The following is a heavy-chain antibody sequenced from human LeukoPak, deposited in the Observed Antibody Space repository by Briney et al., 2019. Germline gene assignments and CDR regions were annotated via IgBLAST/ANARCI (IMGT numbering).Heavy chain of an antibody. CDR2: ISSSSSYI. Sequence: GGSLRLSCAASGFTFSSYSVKWVRQAPGKGLEWVPSISSSSSYIYYADSVKGRFTISRDNAKNSLYLQMNSLRAEDTAVYYCARQDTMIVVGGAFDIWGQGTMVTVSS. D-gene: IGHD3-22*01. V-gene: IGHV3-21*01. CDR3: ARQDTMIVVGGAFDI. J-gene: IGHJ3*02. CDR1: GFTFSSYS.